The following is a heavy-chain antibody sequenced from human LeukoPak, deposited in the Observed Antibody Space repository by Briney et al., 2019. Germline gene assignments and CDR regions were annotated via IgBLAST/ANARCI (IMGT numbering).Heavy chain of an antibody. Sequence: SVKVSCKASGGTFSSYAISWVRQAPRQGLEWMGGIIPIFGTANYAQKFQGRVTITADKSTSTAYMELSSLRSEDTAVYYCARSSIIAAAGPYYFDYWGQGTLVTVSS. J-gene: IGHJ4*02. CDR3: ARSSIIAAAGPYYFDY. CDR2: IIPIFGTA. D-gene: IGHD6-13*01. CDR1: GGTFSSYA. V-gene: IGHV1-69*06.